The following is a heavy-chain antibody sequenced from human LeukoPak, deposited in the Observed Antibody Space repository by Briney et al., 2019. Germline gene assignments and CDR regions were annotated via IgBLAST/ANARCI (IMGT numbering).Heavy chain of an antibody. CDR2: INTNTGNP. Sequence: ASVKVSCEASGYTFTSYAMGWVRQAPGHGLEWMGWINTNTGNPTYAQGFTGRFVFSLDTSVSTAYLQISSLEAEDTAVYYCASFFCINGVCYYLDYWGQGTLVTVSS. CDR3: ASFFCINGVCYYLDY. J-gene: IGHJ4*02. CDR1: GYTFTSYA. D-gene: IGHD2-8*01. V-gene: IGHV7-4-1*02.